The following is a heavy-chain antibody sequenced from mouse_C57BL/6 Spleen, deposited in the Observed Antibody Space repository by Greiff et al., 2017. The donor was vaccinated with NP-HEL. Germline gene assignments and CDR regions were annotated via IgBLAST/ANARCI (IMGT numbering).Heavy chain of an antibody. Sequence: VQLQQSGPELVKPGASVKISCKASGYAFSSSWMNWVKQRPGKGLEWIGRIYPGDGDTNYNGKFKGKATLTADKSSSTAYMQLSSLTSEDSAVYFCVPISYYGSSYSDYWGQGTSVTVSS. CDR2: IYPGDGDT. CDR1: GYAFSSSW. J-gene: IGHJ4*01. V-gene: IGHV1-82*01. D-gene: IGHD1-1*01. CDR3: VPISYYGSSYSDY.